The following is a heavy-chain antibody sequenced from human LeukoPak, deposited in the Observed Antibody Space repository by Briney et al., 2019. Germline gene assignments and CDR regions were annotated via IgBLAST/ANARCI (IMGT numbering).Heavy chain of an antibody. V-gene: IGHV4-59*02. CDR1: GGSVSSYC. CDR3: ARGRDWFDP. CDR2: IYTSGST. J-gene: IGHJ5*02. Sequence: NPSETLSLTCTVSGGSVSSYCWSWIRQPPGKGLEWIGYIYTSGSTNYNPSLKSRVTISVDTSKNQFSLKLSSVTAADTAIYYCARGRDWFDPWGQGTLVTVSS.